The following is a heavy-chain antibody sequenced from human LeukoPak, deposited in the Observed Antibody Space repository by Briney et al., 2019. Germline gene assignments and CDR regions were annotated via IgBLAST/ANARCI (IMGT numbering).Heavy chain of an antibody. J-gene: IGHJ4*02. CDR2: ISAYNGNT. V-gene: IGHV1-18*04. CDR3: ARSGGFRYCSSTSCPEDDYFDY. CDR1: GYTFTSYG. Sequence: GASVKVSCKASGYTFTSYGISWVRRAPGQGLEWMGWISAYNGNTNYAQKLQGRATMTTDTSTSTAYMELRSLRSDDTAVYYCARSGGFRYCSSTSCPEDDYFDYWGQGTLVTVSS. D-gene: IGHD2-2*01.